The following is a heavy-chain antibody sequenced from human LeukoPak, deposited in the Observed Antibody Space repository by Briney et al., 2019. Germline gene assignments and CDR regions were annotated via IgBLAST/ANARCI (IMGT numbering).Heavy chain of an antibody. J-gene: IGHJ4*02. CDR2: ISAYNGNT. D-gene: IGHD6-19*01. V-gene: IGHV1-18*01. Sequence: ASVKVSCKASGYTFTSCGISWARQAPGQGLEWMGWISAYNGNTNYAQKLQGRVTMTTATSTSTAYMELRSLRSDDTAVYYCARDLRGWSPWVGYWGQGTLVTVSS. CDR1: GYTFTSCG. CDR3: ARDLRGWSPWVGY.